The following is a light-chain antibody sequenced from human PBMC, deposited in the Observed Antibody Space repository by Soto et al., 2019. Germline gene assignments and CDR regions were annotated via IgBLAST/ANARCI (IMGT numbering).Light chain of an antibody. J-gene: IGKJ3*01. V-gene: IGKV3-15*01. CDR2: AAS. Sequence: EIIMTQSPAALYVSPGERATLSCRASQTVSSNLAWYQQKPGQAPRLLIYAASTRATSVPARFSGSGSGTEFTLTISSLQSEDFAVYYCQQYNEWPYTFGPGTKVDIK. CDR1: QTVSSN. CDR3: QQYNEWPYT.